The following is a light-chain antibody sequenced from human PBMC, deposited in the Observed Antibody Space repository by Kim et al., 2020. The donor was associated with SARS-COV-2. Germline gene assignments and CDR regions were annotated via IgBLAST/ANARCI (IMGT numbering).Light chain of an antibody. Sequence: GQRVTISGSGSSSNIGVNSVYWVQQLPGTAPKPLIYGNSQRPSGVPDRFSASKSGTSASLAVNGLRSDDEADFYCGAWDDSLSAWVFGGGTQLTVL. CDR1: SSNIGVNS. CDR2: GNS. J-gene: IGLJ3*02. V-gene: IGLV1-47*01. CDR3: GAWDDSLSAWV.